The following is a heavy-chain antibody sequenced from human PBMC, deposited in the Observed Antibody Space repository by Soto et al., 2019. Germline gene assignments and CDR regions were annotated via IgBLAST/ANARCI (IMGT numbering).Heavy chain of an antibody. Sequence: PGGSLRLSCAASGFTFSSYAMTWVRQTPGKGLEWVSNIDISGSTQYADSVQGRFTISRDNSKNTLYLQMNSLRAEDTAVYFCAKNIYNSGEIFDYWGQGAQVTVSS. CDR1: GFTFSSYA. V-gene: IGHV3-23*01. D-gene: IGHD5-12*01. CDR3: AKNIYNSGEIFDY. CDR2: IDISGST. J-gene: IGHJ4*02.